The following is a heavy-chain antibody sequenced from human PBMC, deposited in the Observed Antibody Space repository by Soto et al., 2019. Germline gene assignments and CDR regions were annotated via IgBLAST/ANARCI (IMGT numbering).Heavy chain of an antibody. J-gene: IGHJ6*02. CDR3: ARDQSDCSSTSCYGPYYGMDV. V-gene: IGHV3-33*01. D-gene: IGHD2-2*01. CDR2: IWYDGSNK. Sequence: GESLKISCAASRFTFSSYGMHWVRQAPGKGLEWVAVIWYDGSNKYYADSVKGRFTISRDNSKNTLYLQMNSLRAEDTAVYYCARDQSDCSSTSCYGPYYGMDVWGQGTTVTVSS. CDR1: RFTFSSYG.